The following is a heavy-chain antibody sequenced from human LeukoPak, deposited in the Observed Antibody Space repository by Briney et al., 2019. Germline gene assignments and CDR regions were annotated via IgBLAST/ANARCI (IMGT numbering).Heavy chain of an antibody. CDR2: IDPSDSYT. D-gene: IGHD6-13*01. Sequence: GESLKISCKGSGYSFTSYWISWVRQMPGKGLEWMGRIDPSDSYTNYSPSFQGHVTISADKSTSTAYLQWSSLKASDTAMYYCARHRSSYSSIWGQGTLVTVSS. CDR1: GYSFTSYW. V-gene: IGHV5-10-1*01. J-gene: IGHJ4*02. CDR3: ARHRSSYSSI.